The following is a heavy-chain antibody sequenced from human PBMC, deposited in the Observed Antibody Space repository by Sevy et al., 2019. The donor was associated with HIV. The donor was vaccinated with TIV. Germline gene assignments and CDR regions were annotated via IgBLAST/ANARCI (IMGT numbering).Heavy chain of an antibody. D-gene: IGHD3-3*01. J-gene: IGHJ6*02. CDR2: IWYDGSNK. CDR1: GFTFSSYG. Sequence: GGSLRLSCAASGFTFSSYGMHWVRQAPGKGLEWVAVIWYDGSNKYYADSVKGRFTISRDNSKNTRYLQMNSLRAEDTAVYYCATGNYDFWSGRRYGMDVWGQGTTVTVSS. V-gene: IGHV3-33*01. CDR3: ATGNYDFWSGRRYGMDV.